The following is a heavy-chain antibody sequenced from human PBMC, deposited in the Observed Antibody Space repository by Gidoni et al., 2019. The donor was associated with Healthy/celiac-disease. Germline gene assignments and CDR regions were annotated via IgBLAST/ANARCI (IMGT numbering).Heavy chain of an antibody. Sequence: QVQLVQSGAEVKKPGASVKVSCKASGYTFTGYYMHLVRQAPGQGLEWMGWINPNSGGTNYAQKFQGWVTMTRDTSISTAYMELSRLRSDDPAVYYCARVISPVAATPRRWFDPWGQGTLVTVSS. D-gene: IGHD2-15*01. CDR1: GYTFTGYY. J-gene: IGHJ5*02. CDR3: ARVISPVAATPRRWFDP. CDR2: INPNSGGT. V-gene: IGHV1-2*04.